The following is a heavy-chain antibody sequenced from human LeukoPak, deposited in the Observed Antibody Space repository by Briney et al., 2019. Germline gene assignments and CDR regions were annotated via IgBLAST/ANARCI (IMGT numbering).Heavy chain of an antibody. J-gene: IGHJ5*02. D-gene: IGHD2-8*01. CDR3: ARDKPAVLAGWFDP. V-gene: IGHV1-18*04. CDR1: GYTFTGYY. Sequence: ASVKVSCKASGYTFTGYYMHWVRQAPGQGLEWMGWISAYNGNTNYAQKFQGRVTMTTDTSTSTAYMELRSLRADDTAVYYCARDKPAVLAGWFDPWGQGTLVTVSS. CDR2: ISAYNGNT.